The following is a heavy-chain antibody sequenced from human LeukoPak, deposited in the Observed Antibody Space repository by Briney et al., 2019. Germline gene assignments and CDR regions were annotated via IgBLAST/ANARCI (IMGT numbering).Heavy chain of an antibody. V-gene: IGHV1-46*01. CDR2: INPSGGST. CDR3: ARGYCTNGVCYLFDY. J-gene: IGHJ4*02. Sequence: GASVKVSCKASGYTFTSYYMHWVRQAPGQGLEWMGIINPSGGSTSYAQKFQGRVTMTRDTSTSTVYMELSSLRSEDTAVYYCARGYCTNGVCYLFDYWGQGTLVTVSS. CDR1: GYTFTSYY. D-gene: IGHD2-8*01.